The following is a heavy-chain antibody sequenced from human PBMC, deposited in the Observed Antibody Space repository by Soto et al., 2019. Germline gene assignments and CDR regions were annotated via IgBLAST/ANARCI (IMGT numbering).Heavy chain of an antibody. CDR1: GYTFTSYG. D-gene: IGHD1-26*01. CDR2: ISAYNGNT. Sequence: ASVKVSCKASGYTFTSYGISWVRQAPGQGLEWMGWISAYNGNTNYAQKLQGRVTMTTDTSTSTAYMELRSLRSDDTAVYYCARDPSILGIVGATGFDYWGQGTLVTVSS. CDR3: ARDPSILGIVGATGFDY. V-gene: IGHV1-18*01. J-gene: IGHJ4*02.